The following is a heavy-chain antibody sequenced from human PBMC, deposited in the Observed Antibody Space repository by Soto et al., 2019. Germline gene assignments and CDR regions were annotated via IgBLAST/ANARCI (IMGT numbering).Heavy chain of an antibody. CDR2: IWYDGSNK. CDR1: GFTFSNYG. Sequence: QAQLVESGGGVVQPGRSLRLSCAASGFTFSNYGMHWVRQAPGKGLEWVTTIWYDGSNKYYTDSVKGRFTISRDNSKNTLYLQMTNLRVDDTAVYYCARGRSTVAATFYPWGQGTLVTVSS. D-gene: IGHD6-19*01. J-gene: IGHJ5*02. V-gene: IGHV3-33*01. CDR3: ARGRSTVAATFYP.